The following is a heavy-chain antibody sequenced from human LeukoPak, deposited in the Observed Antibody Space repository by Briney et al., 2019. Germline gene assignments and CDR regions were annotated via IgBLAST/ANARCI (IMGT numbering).Heavy chain of an antibody. CDR3: AKAPYSGSLEGWDY. CDR2: SRGSGGST. CDR1: GFTFSSSA. V-gene: IGHV3-23*01. D-gene: IGHD1-26*01. J-gene: IGHJ4*02. Sequence: GGPLRLSCAASGFTFSSSAMSGSPTPPGRGLGGASTSRGSGGSTYYADSVKGRFTVSRDNSRNTLYLQMNSLRAEDTAVYYYAKAPYSGSLEGWDYWGQGTLVTVSS.